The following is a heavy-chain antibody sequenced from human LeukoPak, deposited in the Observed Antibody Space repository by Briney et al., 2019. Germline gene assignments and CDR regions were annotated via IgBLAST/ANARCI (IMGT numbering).Heavy chain of an antibody. V-gene: IGHV3-23*01. J-gene: IGHJ6*02. CDR3: AKDTVTKHYYYYGMDV. CDR1: GFTFSSYA. D-gene: IGHD4-17*01. Sequence: GGSLRLSCAASGFTFSSYAMSWVRQAPGKGLEWVSAISCSGGSTYYADSVKGRFTISRDNSKNTLYLQMNSLRAEDTAVYYCAKDTVTKHYYYYGMDVWGQGTTVTVSS. CDR2: ISCSGGST.